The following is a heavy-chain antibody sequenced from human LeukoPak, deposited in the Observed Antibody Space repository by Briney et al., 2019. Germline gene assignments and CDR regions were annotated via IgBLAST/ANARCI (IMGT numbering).Heavy chain of an antibody. CDR3: ARRSSSSWYEANWFDP. CDR1: GGSISSYY. V-gene: IGHV4-59*08. J-gene: IGHJ5*02. CDR2: IYYSGST. D-gene: IGHD6-13*01. Sequence: SETLSLTCTVAGGSISSYYWSWIRQPPGKGLEWIGYIYYSGSTNYNPSLKSRVTISVDTSKNQFSLKLSSVTAADTAVYYCARRSSSSWYEANWFDPWGQGTLVTVSS.